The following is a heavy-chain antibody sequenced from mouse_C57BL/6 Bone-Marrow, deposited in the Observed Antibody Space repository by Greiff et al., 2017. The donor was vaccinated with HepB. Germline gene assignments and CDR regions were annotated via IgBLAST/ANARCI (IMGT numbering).Heavy chain of an antibody. J-gene: IGHJ1*03. V-gene: IGHV1-81*01. CDR1: GYTFTSYG. CDR2: IYPRSGNT. Sequence: VQLQQSGAELARPGASVKLSCKASGYTFTSYGISWVKQRTGQGLEWIGEIYPRSGNTYYNEKFKGKATLTADKSSSTAYMELRSLTSEDSAVYFCARRIYYGKSYWYFDVWGTGTTVTVSS. CDR3: ARRIYYGKSYWYFDV. D-gene: IGHD2-1*01.